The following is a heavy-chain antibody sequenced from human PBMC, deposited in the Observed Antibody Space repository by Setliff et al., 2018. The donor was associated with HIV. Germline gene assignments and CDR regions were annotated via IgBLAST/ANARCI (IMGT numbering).Heavy chain of an antibody. Sequence: ASVKVSCKASGYTFINYGINWLRQAPGQGLEWVGWISVYNGQTLYAQKVQDRITVTMDIPKDTAYMELRGLTPDDTAVYYCARGHHFYWYFDLWVPGTLVTVSS. CDR1: GYTFINYG. J-gene: IGHJ2*01. V-gene: IGHV1-18*01. CDR2: ISVYNGQT. CDR3: ARGHHFYWYFDL.